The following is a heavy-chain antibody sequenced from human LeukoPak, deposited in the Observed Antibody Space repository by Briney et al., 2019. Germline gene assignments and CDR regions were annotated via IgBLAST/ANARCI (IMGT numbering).Heavy chain of an antibody. D-gene: IGHD2-2*01. CDR1: EFTFSSYG. CDR3: AKDQFVVVPATDAFDI. Sequence: PGGSLRLSSAACEFTFSSYGMHWVRQAPAKGLEWVAFIRYDGSNKYYADSVKGRFTISRDNSKNTLYLQMNSLRAEDTDVYYCAKDQFVVVPATDAFDIWGQGTMVTVPS. V-gene: IGHV3-30*02. CDR2: IRYDGSNK. J-gene: IGHJ3*02.